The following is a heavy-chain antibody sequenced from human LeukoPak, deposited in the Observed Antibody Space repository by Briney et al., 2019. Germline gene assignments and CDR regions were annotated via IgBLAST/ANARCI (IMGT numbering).Heavy chain of an antibody. Sequence: SETLSLTCAVYGGSFSGYYWSWIRQPPGKGLEWIGEINHSGSTNYNPSLKGRVTISVDTSKNQFSLKLSSVTAADTAVYYCARGLRQQLSDYWGQGTLVTVSS. CDR1: GGSFSGYY. D-gene: IGHD6-13*01. CDR3: ARGLRQQLSDY. V-gene: IGHV4-34*01. CDR2: INHSGST. J-gene: IGHJ4*02.